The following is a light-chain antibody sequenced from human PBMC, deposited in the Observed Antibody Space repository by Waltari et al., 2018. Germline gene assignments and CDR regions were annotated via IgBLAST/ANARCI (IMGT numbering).Light chain of an antibody. CDR2: GAS. CDR1: QGLTSY. Sequence: DIQLTQSPSFLSASVGDRVTITCRASQGLTSYFVWYQQKPGNAPKLLIYGASTLQSGVPSRFSGSGSGTEFTLTISSLQPEDSATYYCQQLNSYPITFGQGTRVESK. J-gene: IGKJ5*01. CDR3: QQLNSYPIT. V-gene: IGKV1-9*01.